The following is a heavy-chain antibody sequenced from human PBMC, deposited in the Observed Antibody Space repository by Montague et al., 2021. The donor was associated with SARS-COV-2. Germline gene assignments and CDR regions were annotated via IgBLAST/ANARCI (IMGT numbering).Heavy chain of an antibody. D-gene: IGHD1-7*01. J-gene: IGHJ4*02. CDR3: AMLNYWAPFDF. Sequence: TLSLTCTVSGGSINSGGYYWTWIRQHPVRGLEWIGYVYHTGNTHYSPSLENRLTISVDTSKNQFSLKVTAVTAADTAIYYCAMLNYWAPFDFWGQGALVTVSS. CDR2: VYHTGNT. V-gene: IGHV4-31*03. CDR1: GGSINSGGYY.